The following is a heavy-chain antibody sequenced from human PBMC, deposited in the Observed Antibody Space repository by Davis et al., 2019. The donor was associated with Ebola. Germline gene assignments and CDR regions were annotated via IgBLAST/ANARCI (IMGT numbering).Heavy chain of an antibody. CDR1: GFSFSSCS. CDR3: ARPTLDGDRYGGGLVP. V-gene: IGHV3-21*06. J-gene: IGHJ5*02. D-gene: IGHD4-17*01. Sequence: PGGSLRLSCAASGFSFSSCSMNWVRQAPGKGLEWVSSISSSSTSRYYVDSVKGRFTISRDNAKNSLYLQMNSLRVEDTAVYYCARPTLDGDRYGGGLVPWGQGTLVTVSS. CDR2: ISSSSTSR.